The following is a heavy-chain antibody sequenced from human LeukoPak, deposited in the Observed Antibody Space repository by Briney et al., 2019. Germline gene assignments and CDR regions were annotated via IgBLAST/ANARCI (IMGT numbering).Heavy chain of an antibody. Sequence: SETLSLTCTVSGGSISSYYWSWIRQPPGKGLEWIGEINHSGSTNYNPSLKSRVTISVDTSKNQFSLKLSSVTAADTAVYYCARGEPPDGDAFDIWGQGTMVTVSS. V-gene: IGHV4-34*01. D-gene: IGHD1-14*01. CDR1: GGSISSYY. J-gene: IGHJ3*02. CDR3: ARGEPPDGDAFDI. CDR2: INHSGST.